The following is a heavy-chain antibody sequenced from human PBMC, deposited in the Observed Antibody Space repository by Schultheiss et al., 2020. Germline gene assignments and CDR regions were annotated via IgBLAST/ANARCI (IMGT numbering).Heavy chain of an antibody. CDR1: GFTFSSYG. Sequence: GGSLRLSCAASGFTFSSYGMHWVRQAPGKGLEWVAVIWYDGSNQYYADSVKGRFTISRDNSKNTLYLLMNSLRAEDTAVYYCAGGGEAAWEVLAYWGQGTLVTVSS. D-gene: IGHD2-8*02. CDR3: AGGGEAAWEVLAY. J-gene: IGHJ4*02. V-gene: IGHV3-33*01. CDR2: IWYDGSNQ.